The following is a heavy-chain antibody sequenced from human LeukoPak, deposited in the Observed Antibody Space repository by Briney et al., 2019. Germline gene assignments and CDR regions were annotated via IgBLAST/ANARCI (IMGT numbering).Heavy chain of an antibody. J-gene: IGHJ5*02. CDR1: GGTFSSYA. CDR2: IIPIFGTA. Sequence: GASVKVSCKASGGTFSSYAISWVRQAPGQGLEWMGGIIPIFGTANYAQKFQGRVTITTDESTSTAYMELSSLRSEDTAVYYCARVVWGIAARNNWFDPWGQGTQVTVSS. CDR3: ARVVWGIAARNNWFDP. D-gene: IGHD6-6*01. V-gene: IGHV1-69*05.